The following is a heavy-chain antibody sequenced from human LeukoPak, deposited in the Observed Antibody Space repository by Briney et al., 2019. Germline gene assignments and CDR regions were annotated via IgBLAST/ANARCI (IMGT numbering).Heavy chain of an antibody. CDR3: AKDISSYSSAPLNAFDI. CDR2: IRGSGGST. Sequence: GGSLRLSCAASGFTFSSYAMSWVRQAPGKGLEWVSAIRGSGGSTYYADSVKGRFTISRDNSKNTLYLQMNSLRAEDTAVYYCAKDISSYSSAPLNAFDIWGQGTMVTVSS. D-gene: IGHD6-25*01. CDR1: GFTFSSYA. J-gene: IGHJ3*02. V-gene: IGHV3-23*01.